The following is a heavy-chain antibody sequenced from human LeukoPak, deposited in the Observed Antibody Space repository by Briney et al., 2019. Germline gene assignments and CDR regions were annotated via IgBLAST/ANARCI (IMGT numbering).Heavy chain of an antibody. CDR3: AKEGSSGWYPQYYFDY. J-gene: IGHJ4*02. D-gene: IGHD6-19*01. CDR2: ISGSGGST. V-gene: IGHV3-23*01. CDR1: GFTFSSYA. Sequence: GGSPRLSCAASGFTFSSYAMSWVRQAPGKGLEWVSAISGSGGSTYYADSVKGRFTISRDNSKNTLYLQMNSLRAEDTAVYYCAKEGSSGWYPQYYFDYWGQGTLVTVSS.